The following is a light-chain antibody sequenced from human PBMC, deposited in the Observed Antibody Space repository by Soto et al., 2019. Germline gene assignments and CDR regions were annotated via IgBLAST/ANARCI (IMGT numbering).Light chain of an antibody. Sequence: DIQMTQSPFSLSAFVGDRVTITCRASQSISSYLNWYQQKPGKVPRLLIYAASSLQSGVPSRFSGSGSGTDFVLTISSLQPEDVATYYCQQSYSTPWTFGQGTKVEIK. CDR2: AAS. CDR1: QSISSY. CDR3: QQSYSTPWT. V-gene: IGKV1-39*01. J-gene: IGKJ1*01.